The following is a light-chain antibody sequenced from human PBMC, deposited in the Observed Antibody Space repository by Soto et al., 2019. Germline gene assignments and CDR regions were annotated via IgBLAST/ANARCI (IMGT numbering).Light chain of an antibody. CDR2: RAS. V-gene: IGKV3-20*01. Sequence: ELVLPQSPGTLSLSPGERATLSCRASQSVSSNYLAWYQQKPGQAPKVLIYRASIRATVIPDRFTGSGSGTDVTRTISRLEPEDFSVYYCQQYGSSPLTFGGGTKVDI. CDR1: QSVSSNY. J-gene: IGKJ4*01. CDR3: QQYGSSPLT.